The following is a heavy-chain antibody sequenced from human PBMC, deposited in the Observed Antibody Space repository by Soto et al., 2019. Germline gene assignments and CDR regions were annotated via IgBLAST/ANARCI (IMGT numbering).Heavy chain of an antibody. D-gene: IGHD3-10*01. CDR3: ARDREAPRPGWFEP. CDR2: ISAYNGDT. Sequence: QAQLVQSGAEVNKPGASVKVSCKASGYTFTTYGISWVRQAPGRGLEWMGWISAYNGDTKDAQKFQDRVTMTTDAFTSTAYLELRSLTSDDTAVYYCARDREAPRPGWFEPWGQGTLVTVSS. V-gene: IGHV1-18*04. CDR1: GYTFTTYG. J-gene: IGHJ5*02.